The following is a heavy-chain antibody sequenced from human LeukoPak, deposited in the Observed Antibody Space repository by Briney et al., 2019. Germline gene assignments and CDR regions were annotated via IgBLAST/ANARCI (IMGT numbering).Heavy chain of an antibody. Sequence: ASVKVSCKASGYTFTSYYMHWVRQAPGQGLEWMGIINPSGGSTSYAQKFQGRVTMTEDTSTDTAYMELSSLRSEDTAVYYCATSYDSSGYYPPYSDYWGQGTLVTVSS. D-gene: IGHD3-22*01. CDR2: INPSGGST. V-gene: IGHV1-46*01. J-gene: IGHJ4*02. CDR3: ATSYDSSGYYPPYSDY. CDR1: GYTFTSYY.